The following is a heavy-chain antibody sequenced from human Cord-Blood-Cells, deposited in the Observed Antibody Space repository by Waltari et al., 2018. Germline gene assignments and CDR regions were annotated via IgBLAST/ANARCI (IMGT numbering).Heavy chain of an antibody. CDR1: GYTSTGYY. D-gene: IGHD6-6*01. Sequence: QVHLVQSGAEVKKPGASVKVSCMASGYTSTGYYLHEVRQAPGQRLAWMGRINPNSGGTNDAQKFQGRVTMTRDTSISTAYMELSRLRSDDTAVYYGAIIAARSNLDYWGQGTLVTVSS. CDR3: AIIAARSNLDY. CDR2: INPNSGGT. J-gene: IGHJ4*02. V-gene: IGHV1-2*06.